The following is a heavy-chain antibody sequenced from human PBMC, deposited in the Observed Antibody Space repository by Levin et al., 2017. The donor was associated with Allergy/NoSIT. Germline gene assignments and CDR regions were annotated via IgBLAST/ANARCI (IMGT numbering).Heavy chain of an antibody. CDR1: GFAFKSYG. CDR3: ARNKGDTVKWYFDL. CDR2: IWYDGSNK. J-gene: IGHJ2*01. Sequence: TGGSLRLSCAASGFAFKSYGMHWVRQAPGKGLEWVAVIWYDGSNKYYVDSVKGRFTISRDNSKNTMYLQMNSLSAEDTAVYYCARNKGDTVKWYFDLWGRGALVSVSS. D-gene: IGHD2-21*02. V-gene: IGHV3-33*01.